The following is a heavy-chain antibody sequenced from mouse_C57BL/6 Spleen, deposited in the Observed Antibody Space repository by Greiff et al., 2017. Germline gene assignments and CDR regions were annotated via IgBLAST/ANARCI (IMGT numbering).Heavy chain of an antibody. Sequence: EVKLVESGGGLVKPGGSLKLSCAASGFTFSDYGMHWVRQAPEKGLEWVAYISSGSSTIYYADTVKGRFTISRDNAKNTLFLQMTSLRSEDTAMYYCARPGGTGPYWYFDVWGTGTTVTVSS. CDR2: ISSGSSTI. CDR1: GFTFSDYG. V-gene: IGHV5-17*01. D-gene: IGHD4-1*01. J-gene: IGHJ1*03. CDR3: ARPGGTGPYWYFDV.